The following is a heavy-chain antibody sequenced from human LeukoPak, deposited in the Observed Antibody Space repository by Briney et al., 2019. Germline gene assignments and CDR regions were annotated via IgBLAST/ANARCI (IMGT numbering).Heavy chain of an antibody. Sequence: ESGPTLVNPTQTPTLTCTFSGFSLNTRGVGVGWIRQPPGRALEWLALIYWDDDRRYSPSLKSRLTITKDTSKNQVVLTMTNMDPVDTATYFCAHRKNYYDSSVFDNWGQGTLVTVSS. V-gene: IGHV2-5*02. D-gene: IGHD3-22*01. CDR2: IYWDDDR. CDR3: AHRKNYYDSSVFDN. CDR1: GFSLNTRGVG. J-gene: IGHJ4*02.